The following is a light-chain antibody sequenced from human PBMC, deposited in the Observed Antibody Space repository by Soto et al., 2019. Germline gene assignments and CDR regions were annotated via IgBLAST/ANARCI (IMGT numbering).Light chain of an antibody. V-gene: IGKV1-9*01. Sequence: DIQLTQSPSFLSASVGDRVTITCRASQGISSYLAWYQQKPGKAPKLLIYAASTLRSGVPSRFSGSGSGTEFTLAISSLQPEDFATYYRQQLNSYPLTFGPGTKVDIK. J-gene: IGKJ3*01. CDR3: QQLNSYPLT. CDR1: QGISSY. CDR2: AAS.